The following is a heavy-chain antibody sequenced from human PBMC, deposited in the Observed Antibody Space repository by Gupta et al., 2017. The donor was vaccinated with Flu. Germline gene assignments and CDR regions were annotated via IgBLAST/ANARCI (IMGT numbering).Heavy chain of an antibody. CDR2: TRKKADSYTT. Sequence: VQLVESGGDLVQPGGSLRLSCAASGFIVSDHHMDWVRQAPGKGLEWVGLTRKKADSYTTEYAASVKGRFFISKDDSKNSLILQMNSLKTEDTAVYYCARRSKDANRYFDSWGQGTLVTVSS. V-gene: IGHV3-72*01. D-gene: IGHD2-8*01. CDR1: GFIVSDHH. J-gene: IGHJ4*02. CDR3: ARRSKDANRYFDS.